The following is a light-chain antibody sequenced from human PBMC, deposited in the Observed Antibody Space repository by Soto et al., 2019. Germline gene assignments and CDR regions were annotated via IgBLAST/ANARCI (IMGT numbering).Light chain of an antibody. CDR2: DDS. CDR1: NIASKS. J-gene: IGLJ3*02. Sequence: VLTQAPSVSVAPGQTATITCGGNNIASKSVHWYQQKPGQAPVLVVYDDSDRPSGIPERFSGSNSGNTATLTISRVEAGDEADYYCQVWDSSSDRPVFGGGTKLTVL. V-gene: IGLV3-21*02. CDR3: QVWDSSSDRPV.